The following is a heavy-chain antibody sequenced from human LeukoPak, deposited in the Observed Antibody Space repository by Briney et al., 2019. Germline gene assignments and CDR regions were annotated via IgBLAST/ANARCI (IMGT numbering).Heavy chain of an antibody. CDR3: ASSTYYYDSSGHWFDP. J-gene: IGHJ5*02. Sequence: SETLSLTCAVYGGSFSGYYWSWIRQPPGKGLEWIGEINHSGSTNYNPSLKSRVTISVDTSKNQFSLKLSSVTAADTAVYYCASSTYYYDSSGHWFDPWGQGTLVTVSS. CDR1: GGSFSGYY. CDR2: INHSGST. V-gene: IGHV4-34*01. D-gene: IGHD3-22*01.